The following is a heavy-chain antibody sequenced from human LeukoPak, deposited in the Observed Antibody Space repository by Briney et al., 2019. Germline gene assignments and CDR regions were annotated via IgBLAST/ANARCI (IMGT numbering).Heavy chain of an antibody. CDR1: GYTFTGYY. V-gene: IGHV1-2*06. J-gene: IGHJ4*02. CDR2: INPNSGGT. CDR3: ATDTWGYYDSSNYYRQADY. Sequence: ASVKVSCKASGYTFTGYYMHWVRQAPGQGLEWMGRINPNSGGTYYAQKFQGRVTMTRDTSISTAYMELSRLRSDDTAVYYCATDTWGYYDSSNYYRQADYWGQGTLVTVSS. D-gene: IGHD3-22*01.